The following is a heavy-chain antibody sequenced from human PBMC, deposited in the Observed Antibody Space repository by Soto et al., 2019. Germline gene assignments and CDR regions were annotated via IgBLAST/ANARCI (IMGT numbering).Heavy chain of an antibody. Sequence: QITLKESGPTLVKPTQTLTLTCTFSGFSLSTSGVGVGWIRQPPGKALEWLALIYWDDAKHYSPSLKSRLTITKDTSKNQVVLIKTNMEAVDTATYFCAHKGGGDRILDYWGQGTLVTVSS. CDR2: IYWDDAK. J-gene: IGHJ4*02. CDR1: GFSLSTSGVG. CDR3: AHKGGGDRILDY. V-gene: IGHV2-5*02. D-gene: IGHD3-16*01.